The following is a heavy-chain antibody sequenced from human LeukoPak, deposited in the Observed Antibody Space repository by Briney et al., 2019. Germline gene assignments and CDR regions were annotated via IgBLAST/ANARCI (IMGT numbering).Heavy chain of an antibody. CDR2: LYHSGST. J-gene: IGHJ5*02. V-gene: IGHV4-38-2*02. CDR3: ARVGYQNWFDP. CDR1: GYSISSGYY. D-gene: IGHD6-13*01. Sequence: PSETLSLTCTVSGYSISSGYYWGWIRQPPGKGLEWIGSLYHSGSTYYNPSLKSRVTISGDTSKNRFSLNLSSVTAADTAVYYCARVGYQNWFDPWGQGTLVTVSS.